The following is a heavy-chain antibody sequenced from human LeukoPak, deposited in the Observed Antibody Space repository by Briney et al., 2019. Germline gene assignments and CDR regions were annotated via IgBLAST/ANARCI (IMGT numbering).Heavy chain of an antibody. V-gene: IGHV5-51*01. Sequence: GESLKISCKGSGYSFTSYWIGWVRQMPGKGLEWMGIIYPGDSDTRYSPSFQGQATISADKSVSTAYLQWSSLKASDTAMYYCASNRGSYYYYMDVWGKGTTVTVSS. CDR2: IYPGDSDT. J-gene: IGHJ6*03. CDR3: ASNRGSYYYYMDV. D-gene: IGHD1-26*01. CDR1: GYSFTSYW.